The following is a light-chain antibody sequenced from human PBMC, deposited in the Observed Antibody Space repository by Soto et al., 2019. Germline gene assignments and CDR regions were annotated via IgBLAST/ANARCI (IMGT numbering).Light chain of an antibody. J-gene: IGKJ2*02. CDR1: QSFGSW. CDR2: DVS. Sequence: DIPMTQSPSTLSASVGDTVTITCRASQSFGSWLAWYQQKPGQAPKLLIYDVSTLEYGVPSRFSGSGSGTEFALTISSLQPDDFATYYCQQYNVSPSTFGQGTKLEIK. V-gene: IGKV1-5*01. CDR3: QQYNVSPST.